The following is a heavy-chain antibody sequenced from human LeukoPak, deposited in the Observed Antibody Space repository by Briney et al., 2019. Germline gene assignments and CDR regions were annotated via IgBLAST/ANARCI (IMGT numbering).Heavy chain of an antibody. CDR2: IKQDGSEK. J-gene: IGHJ4*02. V-gene: IGHV3-7*01. D-gene: IGHD6-13*01. CDR1: GFTFSSYW. Sequence: GGSLRLSCAASGFTFSSYWMSWVRQAPGKGRGWVANIKQDGSEKYYVDSVKGRFTISRDNAKNSLYLQMNSLRAEDTAVYYCARDSLYSRSWADWGQGTLVTVSS. CDR3: ARDSLYSRSWAD.